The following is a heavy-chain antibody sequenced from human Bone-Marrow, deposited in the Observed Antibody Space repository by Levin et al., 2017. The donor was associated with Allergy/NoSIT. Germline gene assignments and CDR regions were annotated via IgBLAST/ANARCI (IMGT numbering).Heavy chain of an antibody. CDR3: ARTPTTVPDFYYSYGMDI. J-gene: IGHJ6*02. Sequence: SQTLSLTCTFSGFSLTTPGMSVSWIRQPPGKALEWLALIDWDDDKYYSTSLRARLTISKDTSKNQVVLTVTNMDPEDSATYFCARTPTTVPDFYYSYGMDIWGQGTTVTVSS. CDR1: GFSLTTPGMS. D-gene: IGHD4-11*01. V-gene: IGHV2-70*13. CDR2: IDWDDDK.